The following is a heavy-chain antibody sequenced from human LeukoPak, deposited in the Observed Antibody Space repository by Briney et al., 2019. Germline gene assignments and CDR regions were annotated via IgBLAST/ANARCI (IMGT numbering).Heavy chain of an antibody. D-gene: IGHD3-10*01. CDR3: ARVSFHYHSGNYGWYFDS. J-gene: IGHJ4*02. CDR1: GGSFSGYY. Sequence: PSETLSLTCAVYGGSFSGYYWSWIRPPPGKGLEWIGEFNHSGSTNYNPSLKSRVTISVDTSKNQFSLRLTSVTAADTAVYYCARVSFHYHSGNYGWYFDSWGQGTLVTVSS. V-gene: IGHV4-34*01. CDR2: FNHSGST.